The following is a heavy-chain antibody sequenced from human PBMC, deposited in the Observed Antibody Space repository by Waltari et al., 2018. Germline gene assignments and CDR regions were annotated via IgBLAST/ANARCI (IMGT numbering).Heavy chain of an antibody. CDR3: ATAATYYYGSGSYSGFDY. J-gene: IGHJ4*02. V-gene: IGHV1-24*01. CDR2: VEPEDGET. Sequence: QVQLVQSGAEVKKPGASVKVSCKVSGYTLTELSMHWVRQAHGKGLEWMGGVEPEDGETIYAQKFQCRVTMTEDTSTDTAYMELSSLRSEDTAVYYCATAATYYYGSGSYSGFDYWGQGTLVTVSS. CDR1: GYTLTELS. D-gene: IGHD3-10*01.